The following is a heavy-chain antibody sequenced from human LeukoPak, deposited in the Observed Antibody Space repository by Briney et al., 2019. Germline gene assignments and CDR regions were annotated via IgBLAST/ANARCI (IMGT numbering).Heavy chain of an antibody. Sequence: GASVNVSCTASGYTFTNSYMHWVRQGPGQGLEWMGIINPTAGTTSYAQKFHGRVTMTRDTSTSTVYMELSSLRSEDTAVYYCATHLNSYYYSMDVWGKGATVTVSS. CDR2: INPTAGTT. CDR3: ATHLNSYYYSMDV. J-gene: IGHJ6*03. CDR1: GYTFTNSY. D-gene: IGHD1-26*01. V-gene: IGHV1-46*01.